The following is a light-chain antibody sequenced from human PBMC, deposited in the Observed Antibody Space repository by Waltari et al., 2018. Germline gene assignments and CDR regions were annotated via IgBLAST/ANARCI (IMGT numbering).Light chain of an antibody. CDR3: QQFDTSSYT. CDR1: QRVTSNY. Sequence: EIVLTQSPGTLSLSPGERATLSCRASQRVTSNYLAWYQQKAGQAPRLLIYGASSRATGIPDRFSGSGSGTDFTLTISRLDPEDFAVYYCQQFDTSSYTFGQGTKVEI. CDR2: GAS. V-gene: IGKV3-20*01. J-gene: IGKJ2*01.